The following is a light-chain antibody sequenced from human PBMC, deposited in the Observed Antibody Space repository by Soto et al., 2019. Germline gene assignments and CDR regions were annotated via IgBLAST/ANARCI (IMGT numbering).Light chain of an antibody. V-gene: IGLV2-23*03. CDR3: SSFAGGATFV. CDR1: NNDVGGYNL. J-gene: IGLJ2*01. CDR2: EGS. Sequence: QSALTQPASVSGSPGQSITISCTGSNNDVGGYNLVSWYQHHPGKAPQLIIYEGSQRPSGVSHRFSGSRSGNTASLTISALQAEDEADSSCSSFAGGATFVFGGGTKLTVL.